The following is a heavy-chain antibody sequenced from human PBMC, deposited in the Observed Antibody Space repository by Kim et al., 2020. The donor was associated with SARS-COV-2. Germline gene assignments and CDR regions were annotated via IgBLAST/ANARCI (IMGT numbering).Heavy chain of an antibody. CDR3: ATFSGTDAFDI. CDR2: ISSSSGNI. D-gene: IGHD2-2*01. J-gene: IGHJ3*02. Sequence: GGSLRLSCAASGFTFSSYSMNWVRQAPGKGLEWVSSISSSSGNIYYADSVKGRFTISRDNAKNSLYLQMNSLRAEDTAVYYCATFSGTDAFDIWGQGTMGTVSP. CDR1: GFTFSSYS. V-gene: IGHV3-21*01.